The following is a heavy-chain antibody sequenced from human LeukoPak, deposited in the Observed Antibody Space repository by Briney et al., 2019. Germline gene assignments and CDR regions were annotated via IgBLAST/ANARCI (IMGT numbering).Heavy chain of an antibody. Sequence: PSETLSLTCTVSGGSISSSTYNWDWIRQPPGKGLEWIGRISYSGSTYYNPSLKSRVTISVDTSKNQFSLKLSSVTAADTAVYYCARDSGSSFLLSGGGFDYWGQGTLVTVSS. CDR1: GGSISSSTYN. V-gene: IGHV4-39*07. D-gene: IGHD6-13*01. CDR3: ARDSGSSFLLSGGGFDY. CDR2: ISYSGST. J-gene: IGHJ4*02.